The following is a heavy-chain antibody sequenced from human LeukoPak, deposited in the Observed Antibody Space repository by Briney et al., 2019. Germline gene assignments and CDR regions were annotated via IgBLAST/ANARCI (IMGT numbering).Heavy chain of an antibody. CDR2: IIPIFGTA. V-gene: IGHV1-69*01. CDR1: GGTSSNYA. D-gene: IGHD3-16*01. J-gene: IGHJ4*02. Sequence: SVTVSCKASGGTSSNYAISWVRQAPGQGLEWMGGIIPIFGTANYAQKFQGRVTITADESTSTAYMELSSLKSEDTAVYYCARNIRFGGNYYFDYWGQGTLVTVSS. CDR3: ARNIRFGGNYYFDY.